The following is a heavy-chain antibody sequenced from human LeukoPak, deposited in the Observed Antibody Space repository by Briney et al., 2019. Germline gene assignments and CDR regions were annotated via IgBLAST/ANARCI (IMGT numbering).Heavy chain of an antibody. Sequence: GGSLRLSCAASGFTFSNYWMSWVRQAPGKGLEWVANIKQDGSEKYYVDSVRGRFTISRDNAENSLYLQMNSLRAEDTAVYYCARDSSSWYRPGGYFDYWGQGTLVTVSS. CDR2: IKQDGSEK. CDR1: GFTFSNYW. J-gene: IGHJ4*02. D-gene: IGHD6-13*01. V-gene: IGHV3-7*01. CDR3: ARDSSSWYRPGGYFDY.